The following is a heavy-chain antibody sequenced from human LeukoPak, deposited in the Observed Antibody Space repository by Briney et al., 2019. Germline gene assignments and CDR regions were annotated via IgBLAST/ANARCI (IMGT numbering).Heavy chain of an antibody. Sequence: SETLSLTCTVSGGSISSYYWSWIRQPPGKGLEWIGSIYYSGSTYYNPSLKSRVTISVDTSKNQFSLKLSSVTAADTAVYYCARWLGGILNWFDPWGQGTLVTVSS. CDR3: ARWLGGILNWFDP. CDR2: IYYSGST. J-gene: IGHJ5*02. D-gene: IGHD5-18*01. CDR1: GGSISSYY. V-gene: IGHV4-39*01.